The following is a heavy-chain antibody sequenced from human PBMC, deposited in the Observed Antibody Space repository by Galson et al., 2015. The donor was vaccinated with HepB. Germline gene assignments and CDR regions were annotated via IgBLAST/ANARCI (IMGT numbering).Heavy chain of an antibody. CDR3: ARSSILRYCSSTSCYVPTSSSWFHYDY. CDR2: INPSGGNT. Sequence: SVKVSCKASGYTFTSYYMYWVRQAPGQGLEWMGIINPSGGNTSYAQKLQGRVTMTRDTSTSTAYMELSSLRSEDTAVYYCARSSILRYCSSTSCYVPTSSSWFHYDYWGQGTLVTVSS. D-gene: IGHD2-2*01. V-gene: IGHV1-46*04. J-gene: IGHJ4*02. CDR1: GYTFTSYY.